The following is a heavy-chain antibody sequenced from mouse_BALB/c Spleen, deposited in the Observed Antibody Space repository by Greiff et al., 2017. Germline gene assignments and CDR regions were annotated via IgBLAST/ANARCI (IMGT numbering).Heavy chain of an antibody. CDR3: TRSTMIAWFAY. D-gene: IGHD2-4*01. Sequence: EVQLQQSGTVLARPGASVKMSCKASGYTFTSYWMHWVKQRPGQGLEWIGAIYPGNSDTSYNQKFKGKAKLTAVTSTSTAYMELCSLTNEDSAVYYCTRSTMIAWFAYWGQGTLVTVSA. V-gene: IGHV1-5*01. J-gene: IGHJ3*01. CDR1: GYTFTSYW. CDR2: IYPGNSDT.